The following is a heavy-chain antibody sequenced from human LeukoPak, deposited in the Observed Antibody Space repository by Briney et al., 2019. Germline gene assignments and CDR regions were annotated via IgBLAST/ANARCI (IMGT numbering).Heavy chain of an antibody. CDR3: ARNPEYYYDSSGYFDY. D-gene: IGHD3-22*01. V-gene: IGHV3-20*04. Sequence: GGSLRFSCAASGFTFDDYGMSWVRQAPGKGLEWVSGINWNGGSTGYADSVKGRFTISRDNAKNSLYLQMNSLRAEDTALYYCARNPEYYYDSSGYFDYWGQGTLVTVSS. CDR1: GFTFDDYG. CDR2: INWNGGST. J-gene: IGHJ4*02.